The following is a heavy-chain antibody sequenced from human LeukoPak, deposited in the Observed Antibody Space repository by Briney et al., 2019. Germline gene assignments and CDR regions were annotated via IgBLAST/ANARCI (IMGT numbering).Heavy chain of an antibody. D-gene: IGHD5-18*01. J-gene: IGHJ4*02. CDR3: ARQVTFGYAFAYYFDY. CDR1: GGSISSYY. V-gene: IGHV4-34*01. CDR2: INHSGST. Sequence: PSETLSLTCTVSGGSISSYYWSWIRQPPGKGLEWIGEINHSGSTNYNPSLKSRVTISVDTSKNQFSLKLSSVTAADTAVYYCARQVTFGYAFAYYFDYWGQGSLVTVSS.